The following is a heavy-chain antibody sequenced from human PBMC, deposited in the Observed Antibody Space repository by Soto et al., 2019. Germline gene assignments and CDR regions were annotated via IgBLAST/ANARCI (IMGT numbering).Heavy chain of an antibody. CDR2: IHHSGST. J-gene: IGHJ4*02. CDR1: GGSIRSGENF. V-gene: IGHV4-30-4*01. Sequence: PSETLSLTCTVSGGSIRSGENFWNWIRQSPGKGLEWIGYIHHSGSTYYNPSLKSRPTISVDTSKNQISLKLNSVTAADTAVYYCARDTGTYPYYFDYWGQGTLVTVSS. D-gene: IGHD1-26*01. CDR3: ARDTGTYPYYFDY.